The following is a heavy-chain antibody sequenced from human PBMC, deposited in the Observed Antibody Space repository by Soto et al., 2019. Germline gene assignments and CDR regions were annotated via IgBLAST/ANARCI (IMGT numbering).Heavy chain of an antibody. CDR1: GGSISSSSYY. CDR2: IYYSGST. Sequence: SETLSLTCTVSGGSISSSSYYWGWIRQPPGKGLEWIGSIYYSGSTYYNPSLKSRVTISVDTSKNQFSLKLSSVTAADTTVYYCARDDSSGSYYNLNYYYYMDVWGKGTTVTVSS. J-gene: IGHJ6*03. CDR3: ARDDSSGSYYNLNYYYYMDV. V-gene: IGHV4-39*02. D-gene: IGHD3-10*01.